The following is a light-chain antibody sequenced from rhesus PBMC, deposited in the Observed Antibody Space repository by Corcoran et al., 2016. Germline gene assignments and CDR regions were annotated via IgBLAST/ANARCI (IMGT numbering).Light chain of an antibody. CDR1: QSLLNSSKNKTY. Sequence: DIVMTQSPDSLAVSLGESVSISCRSSQSLLNSSKNKTYLAWYPQKPGQAPKVLIYWASARESGVPKRFKGRGSGTDFILSISGLQAEDVAVYYCQQYYSSPLTFGGGTKVEFK. CDR2: WAS. CDR3: QQYYSSPLT. V-gene: IGKV4-1*01. J-gene: IGKJ4*01.